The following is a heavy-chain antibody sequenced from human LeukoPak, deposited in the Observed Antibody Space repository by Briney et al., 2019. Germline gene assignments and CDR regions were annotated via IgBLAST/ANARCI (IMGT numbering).Heavy chain of an antibody. Sequence: GGSPRLSCAASGFTFSDYYMSWIRQAPGKGLEWVSYISSSGSTIYYADSVKGRFTISRDNAKNSLYLQMNSLRAEDTAVYYCARDATAYCGGDCYWSYYFDYWGQGTLVTVSS. CDR3: ARDATAYCGGDCYWSYYFDY. J-gene: IGHJ4*02. CDR1: GFTFSDYY. D-gene: IGHD2-21*02. V-gene: IGHV3-11*04. CDR2: ISSSGSTI.